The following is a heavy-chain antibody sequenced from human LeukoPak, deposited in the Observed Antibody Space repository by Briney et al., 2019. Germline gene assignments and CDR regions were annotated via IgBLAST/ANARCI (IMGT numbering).Heavy chain of an antibody. CDR3: AKGRAGDYGDY. Sequence: GGSLRLSCAASGFTFSSYAMHWVRQAPGKGLEWFSGISGSGGSTYYADSVKGRFTISRDNSKNTLYLQMNSLRAEDTAVYYCAKGRAGDYGDYWGQGTLVTVSS. V-gene: IGHV3-23*01. J-gene: IGHJ4*02. CDR2: ISGSGGST. CDR1: GFTFSSYA.